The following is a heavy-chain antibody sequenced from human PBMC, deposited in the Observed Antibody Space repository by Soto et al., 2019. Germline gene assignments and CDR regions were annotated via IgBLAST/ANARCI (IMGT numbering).Heavy chain of an antibody. CDR2: ISWNSGSI. CDR1: GFTFDDYA. CDR3: AKDQCSGGSCYYFDY. D-gene: IGHD2-15*01. V-gene: IGHV3-9*01. J-gene: IGHJ4*02. Sequence: GGSLRLSCAASGFTFDDYAMHWVRQAPGKGLEWVSGISWNSGSIGYADSVKGRFTISRDNAKNSLYLQMNSLRAEDTALYYCAKDQCSGGSCYYFDYWGQGTLVTV.